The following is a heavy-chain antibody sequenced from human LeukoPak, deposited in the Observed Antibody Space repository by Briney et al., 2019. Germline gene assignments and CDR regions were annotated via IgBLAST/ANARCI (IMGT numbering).Heavy chain of an antibody. CDR2: IYSGGST. CDR1: GFTVSSNY. V-gene: IGHV3-53*01. CDR3: ARDLRYSSSWYGIDY. Sequence: GFLRLSCAASGFTVSSNYMGWVRQAPGKGLEGGSVIYSGGSTYYADSVKGRFTISRDNSKNTLYLQMNSLRAEDTAVYYCARDLRYSSSWYGIDYWGQGTLVTVSS. D-gene: IGHD6-13*01. J-gene: IGHJ4*02.